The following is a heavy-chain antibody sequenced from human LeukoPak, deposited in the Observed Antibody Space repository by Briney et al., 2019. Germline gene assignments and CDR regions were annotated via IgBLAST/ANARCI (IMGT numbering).Heavy chain of an antibody. CDR2: ISSSSSTI. J-gene: IGHJ4*02. V-gene: IGHV3-48*01. CDR3: ARGALTSNSRGVFDY. D-gene: IGHD3-10*01. Sequence: GGSLRLSCAASGFTFSNYSMNWVRQAPGKGLEWVSYISSSSSTIYYADSMKGRFTISRDNAKNSLCLQMNSLRAEDTAVYYCARGALTSNSRGVFDYWGQGTLVTVSS. CDR1: GFTFSNYS.